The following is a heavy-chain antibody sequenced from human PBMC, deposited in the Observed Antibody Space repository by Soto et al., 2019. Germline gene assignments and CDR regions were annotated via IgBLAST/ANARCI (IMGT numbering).Heavy chain of an antibody. V-gene: IGHV4-31*03. CDR1: GGSISSGGYY. Sequence: PSETLSLTCTVSGGSISSGGYYWGWIRQHPGKGLEWIGYIYYSGSTYYNPSLKSRVTISVDTSKNQFSLKLSSVTAADTAVYYCARALYYYDSSGYSNYFDYWGQGTLVTVSS. CDR2: IYYSGST. CDR3: ARALYYYDSSGYSNYFDY. D-gene: IGHD3-22*01. J-gene: IGHJ4*01.